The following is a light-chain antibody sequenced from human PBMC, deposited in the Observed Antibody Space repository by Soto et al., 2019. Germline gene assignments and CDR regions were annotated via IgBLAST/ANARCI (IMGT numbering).Light chain of an antibody. Sequence: QPVLTQPPSVSGAPGKRVTISCTGSSSHIGAGYDVHWYQQLPGTAPKLLIYGNSNRPSGVPDRFSGSKSGTSASLAITGLQAEDEADYYCQSYDSSLSGYVFGTGTKLTVL. J-gene: IGLJ1*01. CDR2: GNS. CDR3: QSYDSSLSGYV. V-gene: IGLV1-40*01. CDR1: SSHIGAGYD.